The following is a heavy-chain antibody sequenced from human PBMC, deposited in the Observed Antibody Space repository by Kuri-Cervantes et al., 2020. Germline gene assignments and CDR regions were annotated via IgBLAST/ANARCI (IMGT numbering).Heavy chain of an antibody. CDR2: ISAYNGNT. J-gene: IGHJ3*02. Sequence: ASVKVSCKASGYTFTSYGISWVRQAPGQGLEWMGWISAYNGNTNYAQKLQGRVTMTTDTSTSTAYMELRSLRSDDTAVYYCAAAGLGGSVVWDAFDIWGQGTMVIVSS. CDR3: AAAGLGGSVVWDAFDI. CDR1: GYTFTSYG. V-gene: IGHV1-18*01. D-gene: IGHD2-15*01.